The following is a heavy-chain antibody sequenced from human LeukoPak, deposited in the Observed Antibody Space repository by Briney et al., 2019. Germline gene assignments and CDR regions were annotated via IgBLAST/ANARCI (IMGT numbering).Heavy chain of an antibody. J-gene: IGHJ5*02. V-gene: IGHV4-38-2*02. CDR1: GYSISSGYY. D-gene: IGHD5-12*01. CDR2: IYHSGST. CDR3: ARLVYSGYVNP. Sequence: SETLSLTCTVSGYSISSGYYWGWIRQPPGKGLEWIGSIYHSGSTYYNPSLKSRVTISVDTSKNQFSLKLSSVTAADTAVYYCARLVYSGYVNPWGQGTLVTVSS.